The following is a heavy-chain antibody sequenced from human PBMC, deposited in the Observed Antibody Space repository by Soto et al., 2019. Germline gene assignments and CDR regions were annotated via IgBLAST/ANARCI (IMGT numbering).Heavy chain of an antibody. D-gene: IGHD6-19*01. V-gene: IGHV1-3*01. CDR1: GSTLTNFG. CDR2: INAGNGNT. J-gene: IGHJ4*02. CDR3: ARDLGGWPDY. Sequence: ASVKVSCKTSGSTLTNFGTSWVRQAPGQRLEWMGWINAGNGNTKYSQKFQDRVTITRDTSASTAYMELSSLRSEDTAVYYCARDLGGWPDYWGQGTLVTVSS.